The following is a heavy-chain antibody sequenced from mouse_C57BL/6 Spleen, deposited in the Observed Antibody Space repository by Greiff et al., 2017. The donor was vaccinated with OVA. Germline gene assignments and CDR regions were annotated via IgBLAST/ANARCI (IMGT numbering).Heavy chain of an antibody. Sequence: EVHLVESGGGLVKPGGSLKLSCAASGFTFSDYGMHWVRQAPEKGLEWVAYISSGSSTIYYADTVKGRFTISRDNAKNTLFLQMTSLRSEDTAMYYCARSAVVATYYAMDYWGQGTSVTVSS. J-gene: IGHJ4*01. CDR3: ARSAVVATYYAMDY. CDR2: ISSGSSTI. D-gene: IGHD1-1*01. CDR1: GFTFSDYG. V-gene: IGHV5-17*01.